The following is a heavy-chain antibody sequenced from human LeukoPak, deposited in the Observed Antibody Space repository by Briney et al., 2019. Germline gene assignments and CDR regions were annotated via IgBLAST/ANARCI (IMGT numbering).Heavy chain of an antibody. V-gene: IGHV1-18*04. D-gene: IGHD6-25*01. Sequence: ASVKVSCKASGYTFTSYGISWVRQAPGQGLEWMGWISAYNGNTNYAQKLQGRVTMTTDTSTSTAYMELRSLRSDDTAVYYCARGGGFDDPNYYYGMDVWGKGTTDTVSS. CDR2: ISAYNGNT. J-gene: IGHJ6*04. CDR1: GYTFTSYG. CDR3: ARGGGFDDPNYYYGMDV.